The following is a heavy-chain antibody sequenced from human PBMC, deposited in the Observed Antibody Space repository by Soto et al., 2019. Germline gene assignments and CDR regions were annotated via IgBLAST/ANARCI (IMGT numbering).Heavy chain of an antibody. D-gene: IGHD2-15*01. J-gene: IGHJ4*02. V-gene: IGHV2-5*02. Sequence: SGPTLVNPTQTPTLTCTFSGFSLSTSGVGVGWIRQPPGKALEWLGIIFWDDDKRYRPSLKSRLTITKDTSKHQVVLTMTNMDPVDTATYYCAHRPSYCSGGSCYSGFDYWGQGTLVTVSS. CDR2: IFWDDDK. CDR3: AHRPSYCSGGSCYSGFDY. CDR1: GFSLSTSGVG.